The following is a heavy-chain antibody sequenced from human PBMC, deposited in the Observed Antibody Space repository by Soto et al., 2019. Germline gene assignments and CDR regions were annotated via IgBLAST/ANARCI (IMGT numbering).Heavy chain of an antibody. Sequence: EVQLVQSGAEVKKPGESLRISCKGSGYSFTSYWISWVRQMPGKGLEWMGRIDPSDSYTYYSPSFQGHVTISADKSIITAYRQWNSLKASDTAMYYCARHGNGAPIDYWGQGTLVTVSS. CDR2: IDPSDSYT. J-gene: IGHJ4*02. CDR3: ARHGNGAPIDY. D-gene: IGHD1-1*01. V-gene: IGHV5-10-1*01. CDR1: GYSFTSYW.